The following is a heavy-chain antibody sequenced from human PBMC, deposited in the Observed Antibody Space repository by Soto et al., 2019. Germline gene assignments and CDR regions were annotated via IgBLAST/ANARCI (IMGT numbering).Heavy chain of an antibody. D-gene: IGHD7-27*01. CDR3: AKEVSLGSTVDLGY. Sequence: GSVRLSCAASGFTFSIFAMSWVRQSPGKGLEWVSTISGSGGSTYYADAVKGRFSISRDNSMGTLYLQMKSLRVEDTAIYYCAKEVSLGSTVDLGYWGPGTLLTV. CDR1: GFTFSIFA. CDR2: ISGSGGST. J-gene: IGHJ4*02. V-gene: IGHV3-23*01.